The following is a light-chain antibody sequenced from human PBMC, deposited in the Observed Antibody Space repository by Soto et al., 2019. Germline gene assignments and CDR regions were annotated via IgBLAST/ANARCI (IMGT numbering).Light chain of an antibody. Sequence: DIQITHSPSSLSASVGDRVTITCRASQGIGNYLAWYQQKPGKVPRLLIYAASTLQSGVPSRFSGSGSGTDFTLAISSLQPEDVASYYCQKYSSAPRTFGQGTKVEIK. CDR3: QKYSSAPRT. CDR1: QGIGNY. V-gene: IGKV1-27*01. CDR2: AAS. J-gene: IGKJ1*01.